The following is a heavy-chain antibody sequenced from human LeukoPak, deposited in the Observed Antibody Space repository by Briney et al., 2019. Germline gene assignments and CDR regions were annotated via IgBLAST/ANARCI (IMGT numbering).Heavy chain of an antibody. CDR1: GGSISSYY. J-gene: IGHJ4*02. CDR3: ARNIVVVPADSYYFDY. Sequence: SETLSLTCTVSGGSISSYYWSWIRQPPGKGLEWIGYIYYSGSTNYNPSLKSRVTIPVDTSKNQFSLKLSSVTAADTAVYYCARNIVVVPADSYYFDYWGQGTLVTVSS. D-gene: IGHD2-2*01. V-gene: IGHV4-59*08. CDR2: IYYSGST.